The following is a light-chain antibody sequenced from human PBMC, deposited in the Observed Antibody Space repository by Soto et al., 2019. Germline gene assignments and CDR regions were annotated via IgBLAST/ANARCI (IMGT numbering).Light chain of an antibody. CDR2: GAS. Sequence: ENVLTQSPATLSLSPGERATLSCRASQTVGSSFLAWYQQKRGQAPRLLIYGASNRATGIPDRFSGSGSGADFTLTINRLEPEDFAVYYCQQRSNWPPLFTFGPGTKVDIK. V-gene: IGKV3D-20*02. CDR1: QTVGSSF. CDR3: QQRSNWPPLFT. J-gene: IGKJ3*01.